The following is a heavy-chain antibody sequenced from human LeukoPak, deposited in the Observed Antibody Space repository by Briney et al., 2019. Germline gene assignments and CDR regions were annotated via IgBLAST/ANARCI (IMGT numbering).Heavy chain of an antibody. V-gene: IGHV3-9*01. CDR1: GFTFDNYA. Sequence: GRSLRLSCAASGFTFDNYAMHWVRQAPGKGLEWVSGISWNSNNIGYADSMKGRFTISSDNAKNSLYHLHMNSLRAEDTAVYYCAGGGNFGYWGQGTLVTVSS. CDR3: AGGGNFGY. J-gene: IGHJ4*02. D-gene: IGHD2-15*01. CDR2: ISWNSNNI.